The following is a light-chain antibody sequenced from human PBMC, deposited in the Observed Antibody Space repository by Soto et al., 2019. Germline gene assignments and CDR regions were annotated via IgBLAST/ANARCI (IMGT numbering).Light chain of an antibody. V-gene: IGLV1-47*01. Sequence: QPVLTQSPSASGTPGQRVTISCSGSRSNIGRNFAYWYQHVPGTAPRLLIQRNNERPSGVPDRFSGSKSGTSVYLAISGLRYDDEATYYCAAWDDTLDAQVFGGGTKLTVL. J-gene: IGLJ3*02. CDR2: RNN. CDR3: AAWDDTLDAQV. CDR1: RSNIGRNF.